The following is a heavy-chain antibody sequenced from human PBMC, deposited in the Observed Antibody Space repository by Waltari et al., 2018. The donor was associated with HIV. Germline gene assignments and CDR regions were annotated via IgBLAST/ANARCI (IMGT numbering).Heavy chain of an antibody. D-gene: IGHD3-10*01. CDR1: GFPLSSYP. V-gene: IGHV3-30-3*01. CDR2: ISYDGSNK. CDR3: ASLMVVTMVRGVTDYYYGMDV. J-gene: IGHJ6*02. Sequence: QVQLVESGVGVVQPGRSLRLSCAGSGFPLSSYPLPWVRLAPGKGLEWVAVISYDGSNKYYADSVKGRFTISRDNSKNTLYLQMNSLRAEDTAVYYCASLMVVTMVRGVTDYYYGMDVWGQGTTVTVSS.